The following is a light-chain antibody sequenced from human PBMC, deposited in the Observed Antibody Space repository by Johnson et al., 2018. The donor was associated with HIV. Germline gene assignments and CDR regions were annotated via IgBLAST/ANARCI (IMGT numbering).Light chain of an antibody. Sequence: HSVLTQPPSVSAAPGQKVTISCSGSSSNIGNNYVSWYQQLPGTAPKLLIYENNKRPSGIPDRFSGSKSGTSATLGITGLQTGDEADYYCGTWDSSLSASVLGTGTKVTGL. CDR1: SSNIGNNY. V-gene: IGLV1-51*02. J-gene: IGLJ1*01. CDR3: GTWDSSLSASV. CDR2: ENN.